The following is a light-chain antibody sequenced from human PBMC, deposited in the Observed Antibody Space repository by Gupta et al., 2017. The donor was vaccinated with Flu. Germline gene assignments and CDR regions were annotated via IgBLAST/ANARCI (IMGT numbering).Light chain of an antibody. J-gene: IGLJ3*02. V-gene: IGLV1-36*01. CDR3: AGWDDRRSVWV. Sequence: QSVLTQPPSVSGAPRQRVTISCSGSSSSFGNSAVNWYQQLPGKTPKLLIEYDDLLYSGVAVRFFCYKSSTYESPLIIGLASDDEEYDYCAGWDDRRSVWVFGGGTNLTVL. CDR2: YDD. CDR1: SSSFGNSA.